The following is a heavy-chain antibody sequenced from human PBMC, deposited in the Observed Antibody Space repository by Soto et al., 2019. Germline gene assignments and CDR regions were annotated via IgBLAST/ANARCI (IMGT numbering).Heavy chain of an antibody. V-gene: IGHV3-53*01. CDR2: IYSGGST. D-gene: IGHD6-13*01. CDR1: GFTVSSNY. J-gene: IGHJ6*02. CDR3: ARAGSSYPDYYYYGMDV. Sequence: PGGSLRLSCAASGFTVSSNYMSWVRQAPGKGLEWVSVIYSGGSTYYADSVKGRFTISRDNSKNTLYLQMNSLRAEDTAVYYCARAGSSYPDYYYYGMDVWGQGPTVTVSS.